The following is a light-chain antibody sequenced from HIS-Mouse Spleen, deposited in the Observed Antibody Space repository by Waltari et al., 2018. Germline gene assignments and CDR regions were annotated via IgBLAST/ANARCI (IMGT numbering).Light chain of an antibody. J-gene: IGLJ2*01. CDR3: CSYAGSSTLV. V-gene: IGLV2-23*01. CDR1: SSDVGSYNL. CDR2: EGS. Sequence: QSALTQPAPGSGSPGQSITISCTGTSSDVGSYNLVSWYQQHPGKAPKLMIYEGSKRPSGVSNRFSGSKSGNTDSLTISGLQAEDEADYYCCSYAGSSTLVFGGGTKLTVL.